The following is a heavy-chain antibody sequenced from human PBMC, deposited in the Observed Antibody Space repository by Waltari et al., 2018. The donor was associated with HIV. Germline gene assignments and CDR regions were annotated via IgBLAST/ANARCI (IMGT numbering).Heavy chain of an antibody. J-gene: IGHJ5*02. V-gene: IGHV3-33*01. CDR3: ARDKGTRYLDQ. CDR2: IWSDGRNE. D-gene: IGHD1-7*01. CDR1: GIPFSASG. Sequence: QVELVESGGGVVQPGRSLRLFCAASGIPFSASGMHGDRQAPGKGLDCVGMIWSDGRNEYYADSVKGRFTISRDNSKNTVYLQMNSLRAEDTAVYYCARDKGTRYLDQWGQGTLVTVSS.